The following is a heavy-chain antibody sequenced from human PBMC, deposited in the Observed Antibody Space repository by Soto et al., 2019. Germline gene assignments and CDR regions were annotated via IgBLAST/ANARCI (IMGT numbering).Heavy chain of an antibody. D-gene: IGHD6-13*01. J-gene: IGHJ6*02. CDR3: ARVLLPGYSSPWSKYGLEV. Sequence: ASVKVSCKASGYTFTSYAMHWVRQAPGQRLEWMGWINAGNGNTQYSQRFQGRVIFTRDTSASTAHLELSSLRSEDTAVYYCARVLLPGYSSPWSKYGLEVLGLGTTVTSP. V-gene: IGHV1-3*01. CDR2: INAGNGNT. CDR1: GYTFTSYA.